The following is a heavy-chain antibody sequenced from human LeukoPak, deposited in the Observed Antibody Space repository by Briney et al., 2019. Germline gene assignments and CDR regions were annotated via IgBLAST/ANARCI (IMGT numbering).Heavy chain of an antibody. CDR1: GFTFSSHW. D-gene: IGHD1-7*01. CDR3: GSGGWGTAIDY. V-gene: IGHV3-74*01. Sequence: TGGSLRLSCAASGFTFSSHWMHWVRQAPGKGLVWVSYISGDGSRTTYADSVKGRFTISRDNAKNTLDLQMNSLRADDTAVYYCGSGGWGTAIDYWAQGTLVTVSS. CDR2: ISGDGSRT. J-gene: IGHJ4*02.